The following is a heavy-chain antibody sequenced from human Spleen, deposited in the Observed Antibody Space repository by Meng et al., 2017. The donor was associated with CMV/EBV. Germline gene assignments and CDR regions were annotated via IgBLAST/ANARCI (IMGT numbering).Heavy chain of an antibody. D-gene: IGHD3-10*01. CDR3: AREVAFGEPGRFDP. V-gene: IGHV4-39*07. J-gene: IGHJ5*02. Sequence: SETLSLTCTVSGGSISSSSYYWGWIRQPPGKGLEWIGSIYYSGSTYYNPSLKSRVTISVDTSKNQFSLKLSSVTAADTAVYFCAREVAFGEPGRFDPWGQGTLVTVSS. CDR1: GGSISSSSYY. CDR2: IYYSGST.